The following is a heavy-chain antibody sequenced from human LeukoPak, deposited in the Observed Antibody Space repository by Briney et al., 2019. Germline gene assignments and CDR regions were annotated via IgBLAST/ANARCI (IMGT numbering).Heavy chain of an antibody. J-gene: IGHJ4*02. CDR3: ARDSGSYSGYDNFDY. Sequence: ASVKVSCKASGGTFSSYAISWVRQAPGQGLEWMGGIIPIFGTANYAQKFQGRVTITADESTSTAYMELSGLRSEDTAVYYCARDSGSYSGYDNFDYWGQGTLVTVSS. CDR1: GGTFSSYA. CDR2: IIPIFGTA. V-gene: IGHV1-69*01. D-gene: IGHD5-12*01.